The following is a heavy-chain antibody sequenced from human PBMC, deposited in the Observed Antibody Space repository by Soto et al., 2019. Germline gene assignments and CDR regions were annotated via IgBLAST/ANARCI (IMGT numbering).Heavy chain of an antibody. Sequence: PXGSLRLTFVASCFTFDDYSMHWVRQAPGKGLEWVSGISFNSGSIGYAESVKGRFTISRDNARNSLYLQMNSLRAEDTALYYCARDIEETQLLYDALDFWGQGTMVTVSS. V-gene: IGHV3-9*01. D-gene: IGHD2-2*01. J-gene: IGHJ3*01. CDR1: CFTFDDYS. CDR3: ARDIEETQLLYDALDF. CDR2: ISFNSGSI.